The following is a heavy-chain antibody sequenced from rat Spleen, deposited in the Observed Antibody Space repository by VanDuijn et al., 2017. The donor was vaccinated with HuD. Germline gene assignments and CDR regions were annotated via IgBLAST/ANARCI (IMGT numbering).Heavy chain of an antibody. CDR1: EFSLTSYS. J-gene: IGHJ2*01. CDR3: ARWGDY. CDR2: MWYDGDT. V-gene: IGHV2-34*01. Sequence: QVQLKESGPGLVQPSETLSLTCTVSEFSLTSYSVSWVRQPSGKGPEWMGRMWYDGDTAYNSALKSRLNISRDTSKNQVFLKMNSLQTEDTAMYFCARWGDYWGQGVMVTVSS.